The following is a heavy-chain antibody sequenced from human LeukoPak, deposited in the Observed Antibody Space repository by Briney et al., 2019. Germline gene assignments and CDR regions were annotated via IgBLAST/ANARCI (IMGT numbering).Heavy chain of an antibody. CDR2: ISAYNGNT. J-gene: IGHJ5*02. CDR1: GYTFTSYG. D-gene: IGHD3-16*01. V-gene: IGHV1-18*01. CDR3: ARDGGGHNTNWFDP. Sequence: ASVKVSRKASGYTFTSYGISWVRQAPGQGLEWMGWISAYNGNTNYAQKLQGRVTMTTDTSTSTAYMELRSLRSDDTAVYYCARDGGGHNTNWFDPWGQGTLVTVSS.